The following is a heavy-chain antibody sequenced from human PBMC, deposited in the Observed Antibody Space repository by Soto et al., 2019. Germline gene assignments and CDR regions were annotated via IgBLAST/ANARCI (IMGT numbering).Heavy chain of an antibody. V-gene: IGHV3-30*18. D-gene: IGHD3-22*01. J-gene: IGHJ4*02. CDR2: ISYDGSNK. Sequence: VQLVESGGGLVQPGRSLRLSCAASGFTFDDYAMHWVRQAPGKGLEWVAVISYDGSNKYYADSVKGRFTISRDNSKNTLYLQMNSLRAEDTAVYYCANLESYYYDSSGYYGIDYWGQGTLVTVSS. CDR1: GFTFDDYA. CDR3: ANLESYYYDSSGYYGIDY.